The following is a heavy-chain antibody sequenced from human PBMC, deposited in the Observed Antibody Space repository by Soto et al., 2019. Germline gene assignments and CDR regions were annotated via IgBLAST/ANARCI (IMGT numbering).Heavy chain of an antibody. Sequence: QVQLQQWGAGLLKPSETLSLTCAVYGGSFSGYYWNWIRQPPGKGLEWIGEINHSGSTNYNPSLKXRVPISVDTSKNQFSRKLSSVTAADTAVYYCARGWGTIFAYWGQGALVTVSS. CDR2: INHSGST. CDR3: ARGWGTIFAY. V-gene: IGHV4-34*01. D-gene: IGHD7-27*01. CDR1: GGSFSGYY. J-gene: IGHJ4*02.